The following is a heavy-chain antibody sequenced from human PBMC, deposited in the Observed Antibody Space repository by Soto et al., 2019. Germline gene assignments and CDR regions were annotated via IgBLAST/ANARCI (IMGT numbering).Heavy chain of an antibody. J-gene: IGHJ6*02. CDR1: GDSVSSNSAA. CDR2: TYYRSKWYN. V-gene: IGHV6-1*01. Sequence: PSQTLSLTCAISGDSVSSNSAAWNWIRQSPSRGLEWLGRTYYRSKWYNDYAVSVKSRITINPDTSKNQFSLQLNSVTPEDTAVYYCARDLSNSSSWYWNYYYYGMDVWGQGNTVTVSS. CDR3: ARDLSNSSSWYWNYYYYGMDV. D-gene: IGHD6-13*01.